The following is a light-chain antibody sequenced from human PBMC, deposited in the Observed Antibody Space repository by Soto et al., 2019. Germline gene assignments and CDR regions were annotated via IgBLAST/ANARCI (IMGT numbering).Light chain of an antibody. CDR2: GAS. CDR1: QSVSSNY. CDR3: QQYGSSPFT. J-gene: IGKJ3*01. Sequence: EIVLTQSPGTLSLSPGERATLSCRASQSVSSNYLAWYQQKPGQAPRLLIYGASSRATGIPDTFTGSGSGTDFILTISRLEPEDFAVYYCQQYGSSPFTFDPGTKVDI. V-gene: IGKV3-20*01.